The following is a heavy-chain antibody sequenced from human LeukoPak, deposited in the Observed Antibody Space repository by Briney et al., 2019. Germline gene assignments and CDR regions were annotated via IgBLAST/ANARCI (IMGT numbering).Heavy chain of an antibody. D-gene: IGHD6-13*01. CDR1: GFTFSSYS. CDR2: ISSSSSTI. V-gene: IGHV3-48*04. J-gene: IGHJ3*02. Sequence: GGSLRLSCAASGFTFSSYSMNWVRQAPGKGLEWVSYISSSSSTIYYADSVKGRFTISRDNAKNSLYLQMNSLRAEDTALYYCAKDRSWAAHDAFDIWGQGTMVTVSS. CDR3: AKDRSWAAHDAFDI.